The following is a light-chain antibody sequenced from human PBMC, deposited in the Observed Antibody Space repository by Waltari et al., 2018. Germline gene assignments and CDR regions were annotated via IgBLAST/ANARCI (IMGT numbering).Light chain of an antibody. J-gene: IGKJ1*01. Sequence: DIQMTQSPLSLSASVGDRVTVTCRASQSVSTHLNWYQHKPGKAPELLVYFASFLETGVPARFSAGGSGTDFNFPITAVQPEDFATYYCQETYTPPWTFGPGTRLEIK. CDR2: FAS. CDR3: QETYTPPWT. V-gene: IGKV1-39*01. CDR1: QSVSTH.